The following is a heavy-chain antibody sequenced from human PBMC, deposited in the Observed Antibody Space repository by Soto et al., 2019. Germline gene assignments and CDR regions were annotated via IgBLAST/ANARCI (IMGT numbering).Heavy chain of an antibody. Sequence: QVQLRESGPGLVKPSQTLALTCSVSGSSVAGGSYYWSWVRQPPGQGLEWIGYIPSRGRPFYNPSLTSRGTISADTSKNQLSRQLTSVTAADTAVDYCARDTYSGYDFGLWGQGPLVTVSS. CDR2: IPSRGRP. CDR3: ARDTYSGYDFGL. D-gene: IGHD5-12*01. J-gene: IGHJ5*02. V-gene: IGHV4-30-4*01. CDR1: GSSVAGGSYY.